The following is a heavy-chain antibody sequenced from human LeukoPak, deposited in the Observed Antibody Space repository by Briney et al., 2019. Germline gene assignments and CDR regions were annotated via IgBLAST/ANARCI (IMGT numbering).Heavy chain of an antibody. CDR2: IYYSGST. Sequence: PSETLSLTCTVSGGSISSGDYYWSWIRQPPGKGLEWIGYIYYSGSTYYNPSLKSRVTISVDTSKNQFSLKLSSVTAADTAVYYCARRGGRHYADYYYYMDVWGKGTTVTVSS. CDR1: GGSISSGDYY. CDR3: ARRGGRHYADYYYYMDV. V-gene: IGHV4-30-4*08. J-gene: IGHJ6*03. D-gene: IGHD2-15*01.